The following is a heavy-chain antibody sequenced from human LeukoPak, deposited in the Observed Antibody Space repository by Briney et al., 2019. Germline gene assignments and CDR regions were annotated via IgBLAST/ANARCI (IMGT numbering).Heavy chain of an antibody. Sequence: PGGSLRLSCAASGFTFSSYGMGWVRQAPGKGLEWVADISGSGGSTYYADSVKGRCTISRDNSKTTLYLQMNSLRAEDTDVYYCARSIIMVRGVFHYWGQGTLVTVSS. J-gene: IGHJ4*02. CDR1: GFTFSSYG. V-gene: IGHV3-23*01. CDR3: ARSIIMVRGVFHY. CDR2: ISGSGGST. D-gene: IGHD3-10*01.